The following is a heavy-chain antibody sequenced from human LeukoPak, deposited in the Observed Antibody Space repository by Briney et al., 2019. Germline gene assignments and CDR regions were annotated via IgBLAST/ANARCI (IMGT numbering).Heavy chain of an antibody. CDR2: INHSGST. V-gene: IGHV4-34*01. D-gene: IGHD6-13*01. CDR3: ARGGPYSSSWYSPGSDFDY. Sequence: SETLSLTCAAYGGSFSGYYWSWIRQPPGKGLEWIGEINHSGSTNYNPSLKSRVTISVDTSKNQFSLKLSSVTAADTAVYYCARGGPYSSSWYSPGSDFDYWGQGTLVTVSS. J-gene: IGHJ4*02. CDR1: GGSFSGYY.